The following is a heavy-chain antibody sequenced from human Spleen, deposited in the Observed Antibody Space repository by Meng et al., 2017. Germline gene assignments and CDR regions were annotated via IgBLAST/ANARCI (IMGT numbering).Heavy chain of an antibody. V-gene: IGHV3-30*03. CDR2: ISYDGSNT. J-gene: IGHJ4*02. CDR1: GFTFSNAW. D-gene: IGHD2-21*02. CDR3: ARSLVVVTARGHSAY. Sequence: GESLKISCAASGFTFSNAWMSWVRQAPGKGLEWVALISYDGSNTDYAASVKGRFTISRDNSKDTLYLQMNSLRAEDTTVYYCARSLVVVTARGHSAYWGQGTLVTVSS.